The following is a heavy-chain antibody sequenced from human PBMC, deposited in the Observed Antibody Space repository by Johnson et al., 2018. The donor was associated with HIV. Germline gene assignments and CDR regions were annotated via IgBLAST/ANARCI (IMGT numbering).Heavy chain of an antibody. CDR3: AREAGAFDI. CDR1: GFTFSSYA. Sequence: VQLVESGGGVVQPGRSLRLSCAASGFTFSSYAMHWVRQAPGNGLEWVSSISSSGGRPYYADSVKGRFTISRDNSKNTLYLQMNTLRAEDTAVYYCAREAGAFDIWGQGTTVTVSP. V-gene: IGHV3-23*04. CDR2: ISSSGGRP. J-gene: IGHJ3*02.